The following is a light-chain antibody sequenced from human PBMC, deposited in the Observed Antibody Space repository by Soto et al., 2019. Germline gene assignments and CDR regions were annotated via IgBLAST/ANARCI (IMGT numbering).Light chain of an antibody. V-gene: IGLV1-40*01. CDR3: QSYDSRLSGYV. Sequence: QSVLTQPPSVSEAPGPRVTISCTGSSSNIGAGYEAHWYQQVPGTAPKILIYENNNRPSGVPDRFSGAKSGTSASLAITGLQAEDEAEYYCQSYDSRLSGYVFGTGTKLTVL. CDR2: ENN. J-gene: IGLJ1*01. CDR1: SSNIGAGYE.